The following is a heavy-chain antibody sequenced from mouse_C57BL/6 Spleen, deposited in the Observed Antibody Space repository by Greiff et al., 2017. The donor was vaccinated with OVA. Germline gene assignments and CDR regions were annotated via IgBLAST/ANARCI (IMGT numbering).Heavy chain of an antibody. Sequence: QVQLQQPGADLVKPGASVKVSCKASGYTFTSYWMHWVKQRPGQGLEWIGRIHPSDSDTNYKQKLKGKATLTVDKSSSTAYMQLSSLTSEDSAVYYCAMEGDFYYGSSYPDYWGQGTTLTVSS. CDR1: GYTFTSYW. D-gene: IGHD1-1*01. J-gene: IGHJ2*01. V-gene: IGHV1-74*01. CDR2: IHPSDSDT. CDR3: AMEGDFYYGSSYPDY.